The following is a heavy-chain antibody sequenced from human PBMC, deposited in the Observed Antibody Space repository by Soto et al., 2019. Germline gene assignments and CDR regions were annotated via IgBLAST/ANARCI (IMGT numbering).Heavy chain of an antibody. CDR1: GFTFTRYS. J-gene: IGHJ4*02. Sequence: LRLSCAASGFTFTRYSMNWVRQAPGKGLEWVSSISSTTNYIYYGDSMKGRLTISRDNAKNSLYLEMNSLRAEDTAVYYCARESEDLTSNFDYWGQGTLVTVPS. CDR3: ARESEDLTSNFDY. CDR2: ISSTTNYI. V-gene: IGHV3-21*06.